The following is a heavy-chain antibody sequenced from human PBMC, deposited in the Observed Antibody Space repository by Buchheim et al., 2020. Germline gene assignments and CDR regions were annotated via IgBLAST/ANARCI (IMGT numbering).Heavy chain of an antibody. CDR2: ISYDGSNK. CDR3: ARDLVATITPPDY. J-gene: IGHJ4*02. D-gene: IGHD5-12*01. V-gene: IGHV3-30*04. Sequence: QVQLVESGGGVVQPGRSLRLSCAASGFTFSSYAMHWVRQAPGKGLEWVAVISYDGSNKYYADSVKGRFTISRDNSKNTLYLQMNSLRAEDTAVYYCARDLVATITPPDYWGRGTL. CDR1: GFTFSSYA.